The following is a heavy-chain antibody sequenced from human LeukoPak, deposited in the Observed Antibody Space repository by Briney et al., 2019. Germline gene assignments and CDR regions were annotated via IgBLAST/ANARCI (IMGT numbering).Heavy chain of an antibody. J-gene: IGHJ4*02. CDR3: ARLRPPTYYYGSGSYLGGYYFDY. V-gene: IGHV5-51*01. Sequence: GESQKISCKGSGYSLTSYWIGWVRQMPGKGLEWMGIIYPGDSDTRYSPSFQGQVTISADKSISTAYLQWSSLKASDTAMYYCARLRPPTYYYGSGSYLGGYYFDYWGQGTLVTVSS. CDR2: IYPGDSDT. D-gene: IGHD3-10*01. CDR1: GYSLTSYW.